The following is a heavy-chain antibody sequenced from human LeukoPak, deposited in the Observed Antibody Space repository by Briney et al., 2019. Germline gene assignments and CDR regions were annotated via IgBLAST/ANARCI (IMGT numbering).Heavy chain of an antibody. Sequence: GGSLRLSCAASGFTFSSYSMNWIRQAPGKGLEWVSSISSSTSYIYYADSVKGRFTISRDNSKNTLYLQMNYLGAEDTAVYYCAKDPTSVGGRHDWLLDSWGQGTLVTVSS. CDR3: AKDPTSVGGRHDWLLDS. CDR2: ISSSTSYI. CDR1: GFTFSSYS. D-gene: IGHD3-9*01. J-gene: IGHJ5*02. V-gene: IGHV3-21*04.